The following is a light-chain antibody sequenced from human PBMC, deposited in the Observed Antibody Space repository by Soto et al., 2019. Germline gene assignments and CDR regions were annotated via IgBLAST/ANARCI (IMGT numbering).Light chain of an antibody. CDR2: SVS. CDR3: CSYARSNTYV. Sequence: QSALTQPRSVSGSPGQSVTISCTGTSGDVGGHNYVSWYQQHPGKAPQLILYSVSKRPSGVPDRFSGSTSGNTASLTISGLQAEDEADYYCCSYARSNTYVFGTGTKVTVL. CDR1: SGDVGGHNY. V-gene: IGLV2-11*01. J-gene: IGLJ1*01.